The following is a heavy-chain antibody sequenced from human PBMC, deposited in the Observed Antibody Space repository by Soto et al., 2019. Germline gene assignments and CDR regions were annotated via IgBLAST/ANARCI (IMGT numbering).Heavy chain of an antibody. Sequence: QLQLQESGPGLVKPSETLSLTCPVSGGSITSSSYFWGWIRQPPGKGLEWIGNIFYSGSTYYNPSLKSRVTISVDTSKNQFSLKLTSVTAADTAVYYCARVLIYYYMDVWGKGTKFTV. J-gene: IGHJ6*03. CDR2: IFYSGST. CDR1: GGSITSSSYF. CDR3: ARVLIYYYMDV. V-gene: IGHV4-39*01.